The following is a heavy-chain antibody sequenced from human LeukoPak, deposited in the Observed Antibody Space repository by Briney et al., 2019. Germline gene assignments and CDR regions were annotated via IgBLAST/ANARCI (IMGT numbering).Heavy chain of an antibody. J-gene: IGHJ6*02. Sequence: PGGSLRLSCAASGFTFSSYEMNWVRQAPGKGLEWVSYISSSGSTIYYADSVKGRFTISRDNSKNTLFLQVNSLRAEDTAVYYCAKVLQYYYYGMDVWGQGTTVTVSS. CDR3: AKVLQYYYYGMDV. D-gene: IGHD5-24*01. V-gene: IGHV3-48*03. CDR2: ISSSGSTI. CDR1: GFTFSSYE.